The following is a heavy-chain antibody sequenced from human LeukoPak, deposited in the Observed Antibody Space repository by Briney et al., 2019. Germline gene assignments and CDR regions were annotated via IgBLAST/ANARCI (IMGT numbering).Heavy chain of an antibody. CDR2: ISWNGGST. CDR1: GFTFDDYG. D-gene: IGHD6-19*01. CDR3: ARGTAGYSSGRIDY. J-gene: IGHJ4*02. V-gene: IGHV3-20*04. Sequence: GGSLRLSCAASGFTFDDYGMSWVRQAPGKGLEWVSGISWNGGSTVYADSLKGRFTISRDNAKNSLYLQMNSLRAEDTALYYCARGTAGYSSGRIDYWGQGTLVTVSS.